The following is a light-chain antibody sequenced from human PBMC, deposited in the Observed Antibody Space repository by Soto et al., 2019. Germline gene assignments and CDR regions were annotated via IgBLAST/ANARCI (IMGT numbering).Light chain of an antibody. V-gene: IGLV2-14*03. Sequence: QSALTQPASVSGSPGQSITISCTGTSSDVGGYDYVSWYQQHPDKAPKLMIYDVTNRPSGVSNRFSGSKSGNTASLTISGLQAEDEADYYCSSYTSSSTYGFGTGTKVTVL. CDR2: DVT. J-gene: IGLJ1*01. CDR3: SSYTSSSTYG. CDR1: SSDVGGYDY.